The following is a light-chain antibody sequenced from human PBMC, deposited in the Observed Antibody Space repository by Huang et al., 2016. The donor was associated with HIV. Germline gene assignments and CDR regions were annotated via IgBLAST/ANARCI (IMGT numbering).Light chain of an antibody. CDR2: TTS. J-gene: IGKJ1*01. CDR3: LQYNSFPWT. V-gene: IGKV1-5*03. CDR1: ERFRSW. Sequence: DIQMTQSPSTLSASVGDRVTISCRASERFRSWLAWYQQKPGKAPKLLIYTTSRLQSGVPSRFSGSGSWAEFTLTISSLQPDDFATYYCLQYNSFPWTFGQGTTVEI.